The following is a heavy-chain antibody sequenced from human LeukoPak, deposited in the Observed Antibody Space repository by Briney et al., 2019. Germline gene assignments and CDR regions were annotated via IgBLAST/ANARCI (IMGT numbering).Heavy chain of an antibody. D-gene: IGHD1-7*01. CDR3: AGYNWNYYFDY. J-gene: IGHJ4*02. V-gene: IGHV3-43*02. CDR1: GFTLDDYA. Sequence: GGSLRLSCAASGFTLDDYAIHWVRQAPGKGLEWVCLISADGGTTYYADSVKGRFTISRDNDKNSLYLQMNSLRTEDTALYYCAGYNWNYYFDYWGQGTLVTVSS. CDR2: ISADGGTT.